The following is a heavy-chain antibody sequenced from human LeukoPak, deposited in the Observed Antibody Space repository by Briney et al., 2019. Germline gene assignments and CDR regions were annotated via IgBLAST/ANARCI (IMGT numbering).Heavy chain of an antibody. Sequence: SETLSLTCTVSGGSISSYYWSWIRQPPGKGLEWIGYIYYSGSTNYNLSLKSRVTISVDTSKNQFSLKLSSVTAADTAVYYCARDMGYCSSTSCYVYYGMDVWGQGTTVTVSS. CDR1: GGSISSYY. CDR3: ARDMGYCSSTSCYVYYGMDV. D-gene: IGHD2-2*01. V-gene: IGHV4-59*01. CDR2: IYYSGST. J-gene: IGHJ6*02.